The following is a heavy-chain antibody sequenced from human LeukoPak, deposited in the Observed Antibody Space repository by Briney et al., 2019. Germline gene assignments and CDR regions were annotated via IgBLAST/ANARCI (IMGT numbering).Heavy chain of an antibody. J-gene: IGHJ3*02. CDR2: IIPILGIA. CDR1: GGTFSSYA. D-gene: IGHD7-27*01. CDR3: ASRTGDLRVDALDI. V-gene: IGHV1-69*04. Sequence: SVKVSCKASGGTFSSYAISWVRQAPGQGLEWMGRIIPILGIANYAQKFQGRVTITADKSTSTAYMELSSLRSEDTAVYYCASRTGDLRVDALDIWGQGTMVTVSS.